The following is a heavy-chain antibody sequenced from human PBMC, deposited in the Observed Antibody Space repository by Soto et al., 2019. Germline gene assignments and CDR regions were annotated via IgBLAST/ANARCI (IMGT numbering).Heavy chain of an antibody. CDR1: GGSFSGYY. V-gene: IGHV4-34*01. CDR2: INHSGST. CDR3: ARGRDIVATTGALDFDY. J-gene: IGHJ4*02. Sequence: ASETLSLTCAVYGGSFSGYYWSWIRQPPGKGLEWIGEINHSGSTNYNPSLKSRVTISVDTSKNQFSLKLSSVTAADTAVYYCARGRDIVATTGALDFDYWGQGTLVTVSS. D-gene: IGHD5-12*01.